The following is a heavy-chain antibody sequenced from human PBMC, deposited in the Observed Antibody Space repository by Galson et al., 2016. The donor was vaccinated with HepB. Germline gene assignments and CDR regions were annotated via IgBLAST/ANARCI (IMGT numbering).Heavy chain of an antibody. J-gene: IGHJ5*02. D-gene: IGHD2-2*01. CDR3: AHRPSPLSCPTTSFSGKWFDP. V-gene: IGHV2-5*02. Sequence: PALVKPTQTLTLTCTFSGFSLTTRGMGVGWLRQPPGKALEWLALIYWDDDKRYSPSLKTRLTITKDTSKNQVVLIMTNMDPVDTGADYCAHRPSPLSCPTTSFSGKWFDPWGQGTLVTVSS. CDR2: IYWDDDK. CDR1: GFSLTTRGMG.